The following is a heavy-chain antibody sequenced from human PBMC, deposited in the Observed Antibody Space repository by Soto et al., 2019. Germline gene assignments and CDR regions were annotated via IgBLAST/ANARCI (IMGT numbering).Heavy chain of an antibody. CDR2: TYPGDSDT. D-gene: IGHD2-2*01. Sequence: GDALTRSCAGSGWNFSSYRCGRDHQIPGKGLELMGITYPGDSDTRYSPSFQGQVTISADKSISTAYLQWSSLKASDTAMYYCARHRGYCSSTSCSNYYYAMDVWVQGTTVT. J-gene: IGHJ6*02. CDR3: ARHRGYCSSTSCSNYYYAMDV. CDR1: GWNFSSYR. V-gene: IGHV5-51*07.